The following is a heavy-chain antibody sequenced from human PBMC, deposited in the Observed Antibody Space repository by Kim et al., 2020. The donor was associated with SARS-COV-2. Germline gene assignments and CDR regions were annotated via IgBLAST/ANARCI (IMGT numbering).Heavy chain of an antibody. D-gene: IGHD3-16*01. CDR2: N. Sequence: NDYAVSVKSRITIHPDTSKNQCSLQLNSVTPEDTAVYYCARERHFGWFDPWGQGTLVTVSS. J-gene: IGHJ5*02. V-gene: IGHV6-1*01. CDR3: ARERHFGWFDP.